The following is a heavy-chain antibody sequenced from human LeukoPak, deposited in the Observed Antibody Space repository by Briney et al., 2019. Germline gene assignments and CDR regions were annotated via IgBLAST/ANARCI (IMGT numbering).Heavy chain of an antibody. CDR1: GATFSSYA. Sequence: GASVKVSCKASGATFSSYAINWVRQAPGQGLEWMGIINPSGGSTSYAQKFQGRVTMTRDTSTSTVYMELSSLRSEDTAVYYCARDLGASYDFWSGYYIDYWGRGTLVTVSS. V-gene: IGHV1-46*01. CDR3: ARDLGASYDFWSGYYIDY. D-gene: IGHD3-3*01. J-gene: IGHJ4*02. CDR2: INPSGGST.